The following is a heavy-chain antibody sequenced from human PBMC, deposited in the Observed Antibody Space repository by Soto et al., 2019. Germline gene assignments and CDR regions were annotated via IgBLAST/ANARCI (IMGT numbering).Heavy chain of an antibody. CDR3: AREKGQRAGHGMDV. Sequence: QVQLVQSGAEVKKPGASVKVSCKASGYTFTSYAMHWVRQAPGQRLEWMGWINAGNGNTKYSQKFQGRVTITRDTSASTAYMEVRRLRSEETAVYYCAREKGQRAGHGMDVWGQGTTVTVSS. D-gene: IGHD6-25*01. CDR1: GYTFTSYA. J-gene: IGHJ6*02. CDR2: INAGNGNT. V-gene: IGHV1-3*01.